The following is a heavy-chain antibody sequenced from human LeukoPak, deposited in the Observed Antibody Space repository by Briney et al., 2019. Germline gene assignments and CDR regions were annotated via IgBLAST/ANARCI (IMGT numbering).Heavy chain of an antibody. CDR3: ARLEGENY. D-gene: IGHD3-16*01. CDR2: IYYSGST. J-gene: IGHJ4*02. V-gene: IGHV4-39*01. CDR1: GGSISSSSYY. Sequence: SETLSLTCTVSGGSISSSSYYWGWIRQPPGKGLGWIGSIYYSGSTYYNPSLKSRVTISVDTSKNQFSLKLSSVTAADTAVYYCARLEGENYWGQGTLVTVSS.